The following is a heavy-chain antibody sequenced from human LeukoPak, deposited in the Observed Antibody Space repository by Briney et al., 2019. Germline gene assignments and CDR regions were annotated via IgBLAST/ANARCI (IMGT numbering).Heavy chain of an antibody. J-gene: IGHJ4*02. CDR2: INPNSGGT. CDR3: ARTANCDY. D-gene: IGHD5-18*01. Sequence: GASVKVSCKASGYTFTSYAMNWVRQAPGQGLEWMGWINPNSGGTNYAQKFQGRVTMTRDTSISTAYMELSRLRSDDTAVYYCARTANCDYWGQGTLVTVSS. V-gene: IGHV1-2*02. CDR1: GYTFTSYA.